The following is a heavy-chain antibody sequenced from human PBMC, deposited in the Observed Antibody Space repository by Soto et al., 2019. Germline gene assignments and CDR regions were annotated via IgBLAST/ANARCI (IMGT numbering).Heavy chain of an antibody. CDR2: ISGYNGDT. V-gene: IGHV1-18*01. CDR3: AKNGQPPYYYYGLDV. Sequence: ASGKVSCKASGYTFTRYGISWVRQAPGQGLEWMGWISGYNGDTNYARELQGRVSMTIDTSTTTAYMELRSLTSDDTAVYYCAKNGQPPYYYYGLDVWGQGTKVTVSS. J-gene: IGHJ6*02. CDR1: GYTFTRYG. D-gene: IGHD2-8*01.